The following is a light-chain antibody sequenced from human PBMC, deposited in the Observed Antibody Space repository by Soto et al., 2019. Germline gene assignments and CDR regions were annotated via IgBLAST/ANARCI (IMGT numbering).Light chain of an antibody. CDR2: EVS. Sequence: QSALTQPASVSGSPGQSITISCTGTSSDVGGYNYVSWYQQHPGKAPKLMIYEVSNRPSGVSNRFSGSKSGNTASLTISGLQAEDEAEYYCSLYTSSSTYVCGSGTKVTVL. CDR3: SLYTSSSTYV. V-gene: IGLV2-14*01. CDR1: SSDVGGYNY. J-gene: IGLJ1*01.